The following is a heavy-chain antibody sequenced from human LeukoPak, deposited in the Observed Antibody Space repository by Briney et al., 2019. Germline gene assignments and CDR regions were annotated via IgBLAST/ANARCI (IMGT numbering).Heavy chain of an antibody. D-gene: IGHD3-22*01. CDR3: AKDLHETLYYYDSSGYLH. CDR2: IQQDGSEK. J-gene: IGHJ4*02. Sequence: GGSLRLSCAASGFTFRSCWMNWVRQDPGKGLEGVANIQQDGSEKYYVDSVKGRFTISRDNAKNSLYLQMNSLRAEDTAVYYCAKDLHETLYYYDSSGYLHWGQGTLVTVSS. CDR1: GFTFRSCW. V-gene: IGHV3-7*03.